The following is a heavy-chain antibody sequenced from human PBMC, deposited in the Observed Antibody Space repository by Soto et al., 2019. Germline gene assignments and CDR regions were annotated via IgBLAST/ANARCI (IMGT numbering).Heavy chain of an antibody. D-gene: IGHD3-9*01. J-gene: IGHJ5*02. Sequence: PSETLSLTCTVSGGSISSSSYYWGWIRQPPGKGLEWIGYIYYSGSTYYNPSLKSRVTVSVDTSKNQFSLKLSSVTAADTAVYYCARRYFDWLLSGRSWFDPWGQGTLVTVSS. CDR1: GGSISSSSYY. CDR3: ARRYFDWLLSGRSWFDP. CDR2: IYYSGST. V-gene: IGHV4-39*07.